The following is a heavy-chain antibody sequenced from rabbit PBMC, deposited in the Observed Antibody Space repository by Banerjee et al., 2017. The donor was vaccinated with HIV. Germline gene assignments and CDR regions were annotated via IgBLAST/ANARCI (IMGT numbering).Heavy chain of an antibody. CDR2: ICTGSSGIT. CDR1: GFSFSSSDW. D-gene: IGHD8-1*01. Sequence: QEQLEESGGDLVKPEGSLTLTCTASGFSFSSSDWICWVRQAPGKGLEWIGCICTGSSGITYYASWAKGRFTISKTSSTTVTLQMTSLTAADTATYFCARAGYADYSYIGDLNLWGPGTLVTVS. CDR3: ARAGYADYSYIGDLNL. V-gene: IGHV1S45*01. J-gene: IGHJ4*01.